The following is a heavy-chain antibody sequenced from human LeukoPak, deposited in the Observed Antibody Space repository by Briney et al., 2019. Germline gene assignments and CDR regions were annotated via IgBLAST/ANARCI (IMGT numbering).Heavy chain of an antibody. V-gene: IGHV4-34*01. CDR3: ARDLNIAAASYYYYYMDV. Sequence: PSETLSLTCAVYGGSFSGYYWSWIRQPPGKGLEWIGEINHSGSTNYNPSLKSRVTISVDTSKNQFSLKLSSMTAADTAVYYCARDLNIAAASYYYYYMDVWGKGTTVTVSS. J-gene: IGHJ6*03. CDR2: INHSGST. CDR1: GGSFSGYY. D-gene: IGHD6-13*01.